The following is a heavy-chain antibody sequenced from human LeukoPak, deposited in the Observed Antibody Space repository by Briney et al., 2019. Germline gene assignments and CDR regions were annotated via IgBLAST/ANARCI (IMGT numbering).Heavy chain of an antibody. D-gene: IGHD6-6*01. J-gene: IGHJ3*02. CDR2: INPSSGDT. V-gene: IGHV1-2*02. Sequence: ASVKVSCKASGYTFTGYYLHWVRRAPGQGLEWLGWINPSSGDTNFAQKFQGRVTMTRDTSISTAYMELSSLKSDDTAVYYCARDRNSGSSLDIWGQGTMLTVSS. CDR3: ARDRNSGSSLDI. CDR1: GYTFTGYY.